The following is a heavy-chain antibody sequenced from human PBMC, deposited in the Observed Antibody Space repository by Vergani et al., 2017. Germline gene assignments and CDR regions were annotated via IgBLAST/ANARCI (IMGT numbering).Heavy chain of an antibody. CDR1: GGSISSGGYS. CDR3: ARFRYDSSGYYYGNYFDY. D-gene: IGHD3-22*01. V-gene: IGHV4-30-2*01. J-gene: IGHJ4*02. CDR2: IYHSGNT. Sequence: QLQLQESGSGLVKPSQTLSLTCAVSGGSISSGGYSWSWIRQPPGKGLEWIGYIYHSGNTYYNPSLKSRVTMSVDRSKNQFSLKLSSVTAADTAVYYCARFRYDSSGYYYGNYFDYWGQGTLVTVSS.